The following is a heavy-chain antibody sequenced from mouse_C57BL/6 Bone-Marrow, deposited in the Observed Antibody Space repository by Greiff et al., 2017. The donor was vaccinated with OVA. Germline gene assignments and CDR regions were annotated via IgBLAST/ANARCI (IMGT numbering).Heavy chain of an antibody. J-gene: IGHJ2*01. V-gene: IGHV1-50*01. CDR2: IDPSDSYN. CDR1: GYTFTSYW. Sequence: QVQLQQPGAELVKPGASVKLSCKASGYTFTSYWMQWVKQRPGQGLEWIGEIDPSDSYNNYHQKFKGKATLTVDTSSSTAYMQLSSLTSEDSAVYYCARPSYSNSFDYWGQGTTLTVSS. D-gene: IGHD2-5*01. CDR3: ARPSYSNSFDY.